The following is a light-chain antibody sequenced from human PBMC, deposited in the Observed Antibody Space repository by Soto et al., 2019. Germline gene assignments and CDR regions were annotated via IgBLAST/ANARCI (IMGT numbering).Light chain of an antibody. CDR3: AAWDGSLNGWV. CDR2: SNV. Sequence: QSALTQAPSASGTPGQRVTISCSGSSSNIGSNTVSWYQQVPGTAPKVLIYSNVQRPSGVPDRFSGSKSGTSAYLAIGGLQSEDEADYYCAAWDGSLNGWVFGGGTKLTVL. J-gene: IGLJ3*02. CDR1: SSNIGSNT. V-gene: IGLV1-44*01.